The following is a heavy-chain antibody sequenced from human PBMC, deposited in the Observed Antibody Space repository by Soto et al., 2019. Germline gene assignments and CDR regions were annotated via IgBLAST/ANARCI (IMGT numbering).Heavy chain of an antibody. J-gene: IGHJ4*02. D-gene: IGHD2-15*01. Sequence: SETLSLTCTVSVESISIYYWSWIRQPPGKGLVWIGYMYYSGSTNYNPSLKSRVTISVDTSKNQFSLKLSPVTAADTAVYYCARDAGGPADYWGQGTLVTVSS. V-gene: IGHV4-59*12. CDR2: MYYSGST. CDR3: ARDAGGPADY. CDR1: VESISIYY.